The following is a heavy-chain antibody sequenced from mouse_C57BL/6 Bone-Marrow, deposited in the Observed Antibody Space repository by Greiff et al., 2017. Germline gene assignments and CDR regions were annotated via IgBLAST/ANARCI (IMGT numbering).Heavy chain of an antibody. V-gene: IGHV1-52*01. J-gene: IGHJ2*01. Sequence: QVQLQQPGAELVRPGSSVKLSCKASGYTFTSYWMHWVKQRPIQGLEWIGNIDPSDSETHYNQKFKDKATLTVDKSSSTAYMQLSSLTSEDSAVYYCARGVYYGSPYYFDYWDQGTTLTVSS. CDR2: IDPSDSET. CDR3: ARGVYYGSPYYFDY. CDR1: GYTFTSYW. D-gene: IGHD2-2*01.